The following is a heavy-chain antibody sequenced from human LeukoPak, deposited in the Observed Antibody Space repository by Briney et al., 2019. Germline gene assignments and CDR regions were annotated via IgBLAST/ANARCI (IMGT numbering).Heavy chain of an antibody. J-gene: IGHJ3*01. Sequence: SETLSLTCTVHGGSFSGYYWSWIRQPPGRGLEWIGEINHSGSTNYNPSLKSRVTISVDTSKNQFSLKLSSVTAADTAVYYCARGARITMVRGPSGTAWGQGTMVTVSS. D-gene: IGHD3-10*01. V-gene: IGHV4-34*01. CDR1: GGSFSGYY. CDR2: INHSGST. CDR3: ARGARITMVRGPSGTA.